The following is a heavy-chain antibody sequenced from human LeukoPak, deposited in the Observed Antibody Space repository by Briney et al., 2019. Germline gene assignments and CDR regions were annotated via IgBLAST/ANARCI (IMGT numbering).Heavy chain of an antibody. Sequence: ASVKVSCKSTGYTFTSYGISWVRQAPGQGLEWMGWISAYNGNTNYAQKLQGRVTMTTDTSTSTAYMELRSLRSDDTAVYYCARDSRDGDNDYWGQGTLVTVSS. V-gene: IGHV1-18*01. CDR1: GYTFTSYG. D-gene: IGHD5-24*01. CDR2: ISAYNGNT. CDR3: ARDSRDGDNDY. J-gene: IGHJ4*02.